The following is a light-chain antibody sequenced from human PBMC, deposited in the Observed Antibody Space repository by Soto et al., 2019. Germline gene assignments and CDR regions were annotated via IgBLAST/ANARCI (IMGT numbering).Light chain of an antibody. CDR2: RAS. V-gene: IGKV1-39*01. J-gene: IGKJ1*01. Sequence: DIQMTQSPSSLSGSVGDRVTISCRASQNIVNYLHWYQRKPGTAPRLLISRASTVRSGGPPRFSGSGAGRDFTLTISSLRPEDSGTYFCQQTCSIPWTFGPGNRVEI. CDR1: QNIVNY. CDR3: QQTCSIPWT.